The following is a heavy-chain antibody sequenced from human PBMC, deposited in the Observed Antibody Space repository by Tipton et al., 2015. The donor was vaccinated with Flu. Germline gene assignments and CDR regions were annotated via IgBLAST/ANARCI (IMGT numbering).Heavy chain of an antibody. D-gene: IGHD2-15*01. CDR2: VHRSGNT. CDR1: GDSIGSDYF. CDR3: ARGYVVVVAGGSNWFDP. V-gene: IGHV4-38-2*02. Sequence: TLSLTCSVSGDSIGSDYFWGWIRQPPGKGLQWIGNVHRSGNTYYNPSLTSRVTISVDTSKNQFSLKLSSVTAADTAVYYCARGYVVVVAGGSNWFDPWGQGTLVTVSS. J-gene: IGHJ5*02.